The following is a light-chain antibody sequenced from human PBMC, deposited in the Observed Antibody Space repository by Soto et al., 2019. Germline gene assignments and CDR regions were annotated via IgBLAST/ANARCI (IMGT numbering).Light chain of an antibody. CDR3: QQRHMWPIT. J-gene: IGKJ5*01. V-gene: IGKV3-15*01. CDR1: QSVSNN. Sequence: EIVMTQSPATLSVSPGETATLSCRASQSVSNNVAWYQQKPGQAPRLLILGASTRATGIPARFSGSGSGTEFTLTISSLEPEDSAVYYCQQRHMWPITFGQGTRLEIK. CDR2: GAS.